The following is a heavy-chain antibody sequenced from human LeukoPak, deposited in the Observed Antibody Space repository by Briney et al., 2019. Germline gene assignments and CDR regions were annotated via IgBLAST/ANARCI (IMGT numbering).Heavy chain of an antibody. CDR2: IYYSGST. CDR3: ARFYYDSSVFYNLGVHH. J-gene: IGHJ5*02. V-gene: IGHV4-39*01. Sequence: SETLSLTCTVSGGSISSSNSYWGWIRQPPGKGLDWIGNIYYSGSTYYNPSLKSRLTISVDTSKNLFSLKLRSVTAADTAVYYCARFYYDSSVFYNLGVHHWGQETLVTVSS. D-gene: IGHD3-22*01. CDR1: GGSISSSNSY.